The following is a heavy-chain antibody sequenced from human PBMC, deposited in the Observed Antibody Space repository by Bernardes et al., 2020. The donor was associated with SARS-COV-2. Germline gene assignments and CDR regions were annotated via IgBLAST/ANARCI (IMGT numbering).Heavy chain of an antibody. CDR2: INPNSGGT. J-gene: IGHJ6*02. V-gene: IGHV1-2*02. CDR3: AGEGTGYSSSWYSTYYYYYGMDV. CDR1: GYTFTGYY. Sequence: ASVKVSCKASGYTFTGYYMHWVRQAPGQGLEWMGWINPNSGGTNYAQKFQGRVTMTRDTSISTAYMELSRLRSDDTAVYYCAGEGTGYSSSWYSTYYYYYGMDVWGQGTTVTVSS. D-gene: IGHD6-13*01.